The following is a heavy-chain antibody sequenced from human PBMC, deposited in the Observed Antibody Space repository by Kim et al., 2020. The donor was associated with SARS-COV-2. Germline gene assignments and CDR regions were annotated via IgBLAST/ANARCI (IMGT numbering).Heavy chain of an antibody. CDR2: ISYDGSNK. CDR1: GFTFSSYA. V-gene: IGHV3-30*04. J-gene: IGHJ2*01. D-gene: IGHD3-10*01. Sequence: GGSLRLSCAASGFTFSSYAMHWVRQAPGKGLEWVAVISYDGSNKYYADSVKGRFTISRDNSKNTLYLQMNSLRAEDTAVYYCARSRGLDWYFDLWGRGTLVTVSS. CDR3: ARSRGLDWYFDL.